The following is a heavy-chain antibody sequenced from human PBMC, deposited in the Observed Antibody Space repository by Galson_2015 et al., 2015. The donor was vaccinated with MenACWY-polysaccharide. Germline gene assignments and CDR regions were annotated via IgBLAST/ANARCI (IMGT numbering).Heavy chain of an antibody. J-gene: IGHJ4*02. Sequence: PMRLPCAAPGFILYNSAMRWVRPASGTGLEWVSTIDYKEGVRPQCADSEKGRFTISRDISKDTVYLQIDSLRADDTAVCYCATWTTAHFDFGGQGTPVTVSS. CDR1: GFILYNSA. D-gene: IGHD4-11*01. CDR2: IDYKEGVRP. CDR3: ATWTTAHFDF. V-gene: IGHV3-23*01.